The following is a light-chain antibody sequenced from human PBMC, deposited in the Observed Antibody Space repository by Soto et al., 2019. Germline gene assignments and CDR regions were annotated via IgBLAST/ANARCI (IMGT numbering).Light chain of an antibody. Sequence: QSVLTQPASVSGSPGQSITISCTGTSSDVGGYNFVSWYQQHPGKVPKLMIYDVSRRPSGVSDRFSGSKTGNTASLTISGLQAEDEADYYCYSYTSSSTVVFGGGTQLTVL. J-gene: IGLJ2*01. V-gene: IGLV2-14*03. CDR1: SSDVGGYNF. CDR2: DVS. CDR3: YSYTSSSTVV.